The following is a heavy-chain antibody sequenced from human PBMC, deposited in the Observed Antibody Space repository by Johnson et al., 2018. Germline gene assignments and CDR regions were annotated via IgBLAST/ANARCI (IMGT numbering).Heavy chain of an antibody. V-gene: IGHV1-8*01. D-gene: IGHD1-26*01. CDR2: MNPNSDNT. J-gene: IGHJ6*02. Sequence: VQLVESGAEVKKPGASVKVSCKTSGYTFTSYDISWVRQATGQGLEWMGWMNPNSDNTGYAQKFAGRVPRTRTTSISTADMELSSLRSEDTAVYYCARTLYSFAFQYYGRDVWGQGTTVTVSS. CDR1: GYTFTSYD. CDR3: ARTLYSFAFQYYGRDV.